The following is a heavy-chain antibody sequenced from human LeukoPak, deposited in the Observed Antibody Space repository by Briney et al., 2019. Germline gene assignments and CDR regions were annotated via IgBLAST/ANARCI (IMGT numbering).Heavy chain of an antibody. CDR2: IYHSGST. D-gene: IGHD3-10*01. J-gene: IGHJ4*02. CDR1: GFTFSSYSM. V-gene: IGHV4-4*02. Sequence: PGGSLRLSCAASGFTFSSYSMNWVRQAPGKGLEWIGEIYHSGSTNYNPSLKSRVTISVDKSKNQFSLKLSSVTAADTAVYYCAREEYGEDFDYWGQGTLVTVSS. CDR3: AREEYGEDFDY.